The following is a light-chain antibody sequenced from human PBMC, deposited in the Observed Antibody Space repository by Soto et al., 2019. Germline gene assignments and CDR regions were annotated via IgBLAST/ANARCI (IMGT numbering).Light chain of an antibody. CDR2: AAS. V-gene: IGKV1-12*01. Sequence: IQITHSPSSLSAVVGYRVTSTCLASRGIGDRLSWFQQKPWKAPQFLIQAASNLQSGVPSRFSGSGSGTEFILSINSLQPEDIATYYSLQVSSCPQTFGQGTKV. J-gene: IGKJ1*01. CDR1: RGIGDR. CDR3: LQVSSCPQT.